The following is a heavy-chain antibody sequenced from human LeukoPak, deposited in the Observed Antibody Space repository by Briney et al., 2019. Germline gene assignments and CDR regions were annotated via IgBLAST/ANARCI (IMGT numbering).Heavy chain of an antibody. CDR2: IKSKSDGGTT. CDR3: TTYNSRDAFDI. J-gene: IGHJ3*02. D-gene: IGHD2/OR15-2a*01. V-gene: IGHV3-15*01. CDR1: GFTVSKSW. Sequence: RGSLRLSCAASGFTVSKSWMSWVRQAPGKGLEWVGRIKSKSDGGTTDHAAPVKGRFIISRDDSKNTLNLQMNSLKPEDTAVYYCTTYNSRDAFDIWGQGTMVTVSS.